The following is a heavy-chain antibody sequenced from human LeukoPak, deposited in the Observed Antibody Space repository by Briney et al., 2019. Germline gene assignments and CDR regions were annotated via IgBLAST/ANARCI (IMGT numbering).Heavy chain of an antibody. J-gene: IGHJ4*02. Sequence: AGGSLRLSCAASGLTFSNYAVSWVRQAPGKGLERVSGISGGGNTFYADSVKGRFAISRDNSKNVLYLQLNTLGAEDTALYYCARADDSTGDPHLPFDYWGQGTLVTVSS. D-gene: IGHD3-22*01. V-gene: IGHV3-23*01. CDR1: GLTFSNYA. CDR3: ARADDSTGDPHLPFDY. CDR2: ISGGGNT.